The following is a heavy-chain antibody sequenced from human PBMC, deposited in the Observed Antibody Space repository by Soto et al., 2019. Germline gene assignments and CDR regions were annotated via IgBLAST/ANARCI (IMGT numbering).Heavy chain of an antibody. CDR3: AKAGCSGGTCYLYYFDY. Sequence: EMQLLESGGGLVQPGGSLKLSCAASGFTFSNYAMSWVRQAPGKGLEWVSTISGRGGNTYYADSVKGRFTISRDNSRNTLYLQMDSLRVEHSAVYSCAKAGCSGGTCYLYYFDYWGQGALVTVSS. CDR1: GFTFSNYA. CDR2: ISGRGGNT. V-gene: IGHV3-23*01. D-gene: IGHD2-15*01. J-gene: IGHJ4*02.